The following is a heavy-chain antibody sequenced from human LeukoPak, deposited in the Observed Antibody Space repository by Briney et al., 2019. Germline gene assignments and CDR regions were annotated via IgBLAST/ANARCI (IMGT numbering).Heavy chain of an antibody. D-gene: IGHD5-12*01. CDR1: GFTFSSYG. CDR3: ARYYAGLGLRPPAHFEY. Sequence: GGSLRLSCAASGFTFSSYGMHWVRQAPGKRLEWVAVIWYDGSNKYYADSVKGRFTISRDNSKNTLYLQMNSLRAEDTAVYYCARYYAGLGLRPPAHFEYWGQGTLVTVSS. CDR2: IWYDGSNK. J-gene: IGHJ4*02. V-gene: IGHV3-33*01.